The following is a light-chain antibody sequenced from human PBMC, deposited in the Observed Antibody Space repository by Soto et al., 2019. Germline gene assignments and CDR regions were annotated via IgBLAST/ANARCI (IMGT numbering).Light chain of an antibody. V-gene: IGLV2-14*03. CDR1: STDVDGYDY. CDR3: SSYTSSAPLYV. Sequence: QSALTQPASVSGSPGQSITISCTGASTDVDGYDYVSWYQQHPGQAPKLIIFDVNNRPSGVSSRFSGSKSGDTASLTISGLQAEDDADYYCSSYTSSAPLYVFGAGTKVTVL. J-gene: IGLJ1*01. CDR2: DVN.